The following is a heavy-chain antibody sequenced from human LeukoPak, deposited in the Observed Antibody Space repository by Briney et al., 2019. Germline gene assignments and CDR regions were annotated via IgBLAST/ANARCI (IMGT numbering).Heavy chain of an antibody. Sequence: PGGSLRLSCAASGFTLSSYAMHWVRQAPRKGLEWVAVISYDGTNTYYADSVKGRFTISRDNSKNTLFLQMNSRKPEDTAVFYCARGYDFLDYWGQGTLLTVSS. D-gene: IGHD3-3*01. J-gene: IGHJ4*02. CDR2: ISYDGTNT. CDR3: ARGYDFLDY. CDR1: GFTLSSYA. V-gene: IGHV3-30*04.